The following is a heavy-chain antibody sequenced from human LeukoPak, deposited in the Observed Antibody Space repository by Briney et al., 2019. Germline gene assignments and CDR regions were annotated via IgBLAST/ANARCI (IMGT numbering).Heavy chain of an antibody. J-gene: IGHJ4*02. Sequence: ASVKVSCKTSGGTFSSYAISWVRQAPGQGLEWTGWINPNSGGTNYAQKFQGRVTMTRDTSISTAYMELSRLRSEDTAVYYCATASSVGHDYVWGSYRNTPEFDYWGQGTLVTVSS. CDR3: ATASSVGHDYVWGSYRNTPEFDY. D-gene: IGHD3-16*02. CDR1: GGTFSSYA. CDR2: INPNSGGT. V-gene: IGHV1-2*02.